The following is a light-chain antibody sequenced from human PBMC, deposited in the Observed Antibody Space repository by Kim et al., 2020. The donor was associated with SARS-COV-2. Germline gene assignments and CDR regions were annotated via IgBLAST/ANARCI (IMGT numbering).Light chain of an antibody. J-gene: IGKJ4*01. CDR3: QQYYGSPLT. Sequence: PGERCTLSCRASHSVINNYLAWYQQKPGQAPRLLIYGASSRATGIPDRFSGSGSGTDFTLTINRLEPEDFAVYYCQQYYGSPLTFGGGTKVDIK. V-gene: IGKV3-20*01. CDR2: GAS. CDR1: HSVINNY.